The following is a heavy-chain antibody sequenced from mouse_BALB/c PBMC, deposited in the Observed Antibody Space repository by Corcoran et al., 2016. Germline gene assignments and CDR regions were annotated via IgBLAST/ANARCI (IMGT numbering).Heavy chain of an antibody. J-gene: IGHJ1*01. CDR3: ARYGNYWYFDV. CDR1: GYTFTTAG. Sequence: QIQFVQSGPELKKPGETVRISCKASGYTFTTAGMQWVQKMPGKGLKWIGWINTHSGVPKYAEDFKGRFAFSLETSASTAYLQISNLKNEDTATYFCARYGNYWYFDVWGAGTTVTVSS. V-gene: IGHV9-4*02. CDR2: INTHSGVP. D-gene: IGHD2-1*01.